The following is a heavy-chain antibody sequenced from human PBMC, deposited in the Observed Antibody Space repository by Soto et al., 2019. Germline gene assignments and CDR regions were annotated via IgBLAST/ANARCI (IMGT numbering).Heavy chain of an antibody. D-gene: IGHD1-7*01. CDR1: GFTFSSYG. V-gene: IGHV3-23*01. CDR3: AKARRAGGNYGFYSDF. CDR2: SSSTGAGT. Sequence: EVQLLESGGGLVQPGGSLRLSCAASGFTFSSYGMTWVRQAPGKGLEWVSFSSSTGAGTYYADSVKGRFTISRDNSTNTLYLHMTRLRDDDTAVYYCAKARRAGGNYGFYSDFWGQGALVIVS. J-gene: IGHJ4*02.